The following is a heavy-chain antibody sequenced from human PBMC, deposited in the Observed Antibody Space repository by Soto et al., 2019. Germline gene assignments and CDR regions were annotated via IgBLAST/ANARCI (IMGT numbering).Heavy chain of an antibody. CDR3: ARAGFSYGHLLF. V-gene: IGHV4-30-4*01. D-gene: IGHD3-10*01. Sequence: SETLSLTCNVSGGPIKAGGYYWNWIRQPPGKGLEWIGYVFYSGATNYSPSLKSRAAISMDTSKNQFSLSLTSVTAADTAVYYCARAGFSYGHLLFWGQGIRVTVSS. CDR2: VFYSGAT. CDR1: GGPIKAGGYY. J-gene: IGHJ4*02.